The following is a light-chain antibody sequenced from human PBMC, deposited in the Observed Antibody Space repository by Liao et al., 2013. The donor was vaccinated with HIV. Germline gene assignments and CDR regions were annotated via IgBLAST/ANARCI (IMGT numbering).Light chain of an antibody. J-gene: IGLJ2*01. CDR2: QDT. CDR3: QAWDSGTVI. V-gene: IGLV3-1*01. CDR1: KLGDKF. Sequence: SYELTQPPSVSVSPGQTASISCSGDKLGDKFACWYQQKPGQSPVLLIYQDTKRPSGIPERFSASNSGSTATLTISGTQTMDEADYYCQAWDSGTVIFGGGTKLTVL.